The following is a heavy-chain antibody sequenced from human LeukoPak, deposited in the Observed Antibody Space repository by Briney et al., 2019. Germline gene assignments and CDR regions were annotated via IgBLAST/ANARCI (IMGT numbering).Heavy chain of an antibody. J-gene: IGHJ4*02. V-gene: IGHV3-7*01. CDR3: ASFDY. CDR2: IKHDETEK. CDR1: GFSFSGYW. Sequence: GGSLILSCAASGFSFSGYWMTWVRQAPGKGLQWVGNIKHDETEKYYVDSLKGRFTISRDNAKNSLYLQMNSLRAEDTAVYYCASFDYWGQGTLVTVSS.